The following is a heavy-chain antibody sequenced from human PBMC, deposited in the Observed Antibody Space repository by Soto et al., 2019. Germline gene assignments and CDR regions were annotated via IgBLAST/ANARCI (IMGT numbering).Heavy chain of an antibody. CDR3: ACSYYDFWSGSRPLYYYGMDV. CDR1: GYTFTGYY. J-gene: IGHJ6*02. D-gene: IGHD3-3*01. Sequence: ASVKVSFKASGYTFTGYYMHWLRQAPGQGLEWMGWINPNSGCTNYAQKFQGRVTMTRDTSISTAYMELSRLRSDDTAVYYCACSYYDFWSGSRPLYYYGMDVWGQGTTVTVSS. CDR2: INPNSGCT. V-gene: IGHV1-2*02.